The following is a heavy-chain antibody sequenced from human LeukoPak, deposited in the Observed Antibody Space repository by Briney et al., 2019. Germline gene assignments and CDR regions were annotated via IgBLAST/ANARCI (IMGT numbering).Heavy chain of an antibody. V-gene: IGHV4-38-2*02. J-gene: IGHJ4*02. D-gene: IGHD1-26*01. CDR3: ARDLVGIVGASDY. CDR1: GYFITSSSAYY. Sequence: PSETLSLTCTVSGYFITSSSAYYRGWIRQPPGKGLEWIGSIYHTGTTYYNPSLKSRVTISVDTSKNQFSLKLRSVTAADTAVYYCARDLVGIVGASDYWGQGTLVTVSS. CDR2: IYHTGTT.